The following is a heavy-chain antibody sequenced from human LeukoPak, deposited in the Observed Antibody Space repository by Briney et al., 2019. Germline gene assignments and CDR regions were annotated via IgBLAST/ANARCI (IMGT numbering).Heavy chain of an antibody. D-gene: IGHD2-21*01. CDR3: TRGKYSGFDI. CDR1: GDSVVTNNVA. J-gene: IGHJ3*02. V-gene: IGHV6-1*01. CDR2: AYLRSKWYN. Sequence: KHSQTLSLTCAISGDSVVTNNVAWNWIRQSPSRGLEWLGRAYLRSKWYNEYAVSVKSRIAINPDTSRKHFSLQLNSVIPEDTAVYYCTRGKYSGFDIWGQGTMVTVSS.